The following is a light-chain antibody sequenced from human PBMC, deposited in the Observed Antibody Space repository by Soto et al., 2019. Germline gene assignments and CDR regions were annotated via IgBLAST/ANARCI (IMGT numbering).Light chain of an antibody. J-gene: IGLJ1*01. CDR1: SSDVGSYNL. CDR3: CSYAGSSFYV. Sequence: QSVLTHPASVSGSPGQSVTISFPGSSSDVGSYNLVSWYQQHPGKALKLMIYEVSKRPSGVSNRFSGSKSGNTASLTISGLQAEDEADYYCCSYAGSSFYVFGTGTKVTVL. CDR2: EVS. V-gene: IGLV2-23*02.